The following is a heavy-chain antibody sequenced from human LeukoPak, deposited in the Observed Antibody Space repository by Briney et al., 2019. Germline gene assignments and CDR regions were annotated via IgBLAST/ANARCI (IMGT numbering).Heavy chain of an antibody. D-gene: IGHD1-14*01. Sequence: GGSLRLSCAASGFTVITNDMTCVRQAPGKGLGWVSVLYSDGNTKYAHSVQGRFTISRDNSKNTLYLEMNSLSPDDTAVYYCARGVEPLAANTLAYWGQGTLVTVSS. J-gene: IGHJ4*02. CDR3: ARGVEPLAANTLAY. V-gene: IGHV3-53*01. CDR1: GFTVITND. CDR2: LYSDGNT.